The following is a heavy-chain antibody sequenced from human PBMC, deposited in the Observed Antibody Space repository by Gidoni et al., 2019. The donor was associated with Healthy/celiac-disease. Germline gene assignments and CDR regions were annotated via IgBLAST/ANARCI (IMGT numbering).Heavy chain of an antibody. V-gene: IGHV4-61*02. J-gene: IGHJ3*02. CDR3: ARLGIFDAFDI. CDR2: IYTSGST. CDR1: GGSISSGSYY. Sequence: QVQLQESGPGLVKPSQTLSLTCTVSGGSISSGSYYWSWIRQPAGKGLEWIGRIYTSGSTNYNPSLKSRVTISVDTPKNQFSLKLSSVTAADTAVYYCARLGIFDAFDIWGQGTMVTVSS. D-gene: IGHD3-3*01.